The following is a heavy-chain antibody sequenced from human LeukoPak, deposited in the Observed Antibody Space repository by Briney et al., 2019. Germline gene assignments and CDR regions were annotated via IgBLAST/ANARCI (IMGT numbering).Heavy chain of an antibody. J-gene: IGHJ4*02. CDR2: ISGSGDGT. CDR1: GFTFSNYA. V-gene: IGHV3-23*01. CDR3: AKPFYSGYDSHLDY. Sequence: PGGSLRLSCAASGFTFSNYAMSWVRQAPGKGLEWVSAISGSGDGTYSADSVKGRFTISRDNSKNTLYLQMNSLRAEDTAVYYCAKPFYSGYDSHLDYWGQGTLVTVSS. D-gene: IGHD5-12*01.